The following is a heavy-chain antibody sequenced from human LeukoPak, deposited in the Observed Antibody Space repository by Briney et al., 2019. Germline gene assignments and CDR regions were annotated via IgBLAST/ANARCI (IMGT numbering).Heavy chain of an antibody. V-gene: IGHV3-23*01. CDR3: AKAYCGGDCPWGSFDY. D-gene: IGHD2-21*02. CDR1: GFTFSSYA. J-gene: IGHJ4*02. Sequence: GGSLRLSCAASGFTFSSYAMSWVRQAPGKGLEWVSAISGSGGSTYYADSVKGRFTISRDNSKNTLYLQMNSLRAEDTDVYYCAKAYCGGDCPWGSFDYWGQGTLVTVSS. CDR2: ISGSGGST.